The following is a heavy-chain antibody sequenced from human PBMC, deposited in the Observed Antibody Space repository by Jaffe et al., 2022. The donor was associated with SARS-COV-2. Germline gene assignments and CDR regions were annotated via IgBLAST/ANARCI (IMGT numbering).Heavy chain of an antibody. CDR3: ARAHCGGDCKHWGWFDP. Sequence: EVQLVESGGGLVQPGGSLRLSCAASGFSFSSSDMSWVRQAAGKGPEWVSYISGSGSLIHYADSAKGRFTISRDNAENSLYLQMNSLRAEDTAVYYCARAHCGGDCKHWGWFDPWGQGTLVTVSS. J-gene: IGHJ5*02. V-gene: IGHV3-48*03. D-gene: IGHD2-21*02. CDR1: GFSFSSSD. CDR2: ISGSGSLI.